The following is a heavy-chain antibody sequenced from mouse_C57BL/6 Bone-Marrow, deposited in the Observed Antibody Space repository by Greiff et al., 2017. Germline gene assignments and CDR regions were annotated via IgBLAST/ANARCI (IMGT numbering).Heavy chain of an antibody. Sequence: EVHLVESGAELVRPGASVKLSCTASGFNIKDDYMHWVKQRPEQGLEWIGWIDPENGDTEYASKFQGKATITADTSSNTAYLQLSSLTSEDTAVYYCTYYSNYLWYFDYWGQGTTLTVSS. V-gene: IGHV14-4*01. CDR1: GFNIKDDY. J-gene: IGHJ2*01. CDR3: TYYSNYLWYFDY. D-gene: IGHD2-5*01. CDR2: IDPENGDT.